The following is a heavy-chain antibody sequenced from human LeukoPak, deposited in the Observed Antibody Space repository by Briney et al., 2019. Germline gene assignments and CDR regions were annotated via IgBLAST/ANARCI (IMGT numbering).Heavy chain of an antibody. V-gene: IGHV1-46*01. CDR1: GYTFTSYY. D-gene: IGHD2-15*01. J-gene: IGHJ6*04. Sequence: ASVKVSCKASGYTFTSYYMHWVRQAPGQGLEWMGIINPSGGSTSYAQKFQGRVTMTRDTSTSTVYMELSSLRSEDTAVYYCARDGGYYSGDSCSTYYYYGMDVWGKGTTVTVSS. CDR2: INPSGGST. CDR3: ARDGGYYSGDSCSTYYYYGMDV.